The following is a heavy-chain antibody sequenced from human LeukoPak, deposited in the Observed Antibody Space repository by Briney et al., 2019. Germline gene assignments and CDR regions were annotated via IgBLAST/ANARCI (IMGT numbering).Heavy chain of an antibody. CDR3: ARVPTTVTTVYFDY. CDR2: IYSGGST. J-gene: IGHJ4*02. D-gene: IGHD4-17*01. Sequence: GGSLRLSCAASGFTVSGNYMSWVRQAPGKGLEWVSVIYSGGSTYYADSVKGRFTISRDNSKNTLYLQMNNLRAEDTAVYYCARVPTTVTTVYFDYWGQGTLVTVSS. CDR1: GFTVSGNY. V-gene: IGHV3-53*01.